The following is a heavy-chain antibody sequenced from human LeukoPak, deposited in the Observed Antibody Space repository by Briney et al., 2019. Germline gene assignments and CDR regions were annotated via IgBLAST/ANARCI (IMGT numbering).Heavy chain of an antibody. V-gene: IGHV3-48*03. J-gene: IGHJ4*02. CDR1: GFTFSSYE. CDR3: ARDSPNYYGSGSSPPLLDY. CDR2: ISSSGSTI. D-gene: IGHD3-10*01. Sequence: GGSLRLSRAASGFTFSSYEMNWVRQTPGKGLEWVSYISSSGSTIYYADSVKGRFTISRDNAKNSLYLQMNSLRAEDTAVYYCARDSPNYYGSGSSPPLLDYWGQGTLVTVSS.